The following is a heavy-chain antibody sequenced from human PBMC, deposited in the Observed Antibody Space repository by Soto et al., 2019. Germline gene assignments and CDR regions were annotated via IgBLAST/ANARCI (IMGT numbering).Heavy chain of an antibody. V-gene: IGHV4-4*07. CDR1: GGSISNYY. CDR3: ARGGQDFWSGPFDY. Sequence: SETLSLTCTVSGGSISNYYCNWIRQPAGKGLEWIGRIDTSGSNNYNPSLKSRVTMSVDTSKQEFSLKLSSVTAADTALYYCARGGQDFWSGPFDYWGRGALVTFSS. D-gene: IGHD3-3*01. J-gene: IGHJ4*02. CDR2: IDTSGSN.